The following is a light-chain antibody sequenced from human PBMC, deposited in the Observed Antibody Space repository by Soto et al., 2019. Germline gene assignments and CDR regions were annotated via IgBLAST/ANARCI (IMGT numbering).Light chain of an antibody. Sequence: DIQMTQSPSTLSASVGDRVTITCRASQSISSWLAWYQQKPGKAPKLLIYDASSLESGVPSRFSGSGSGTEFTLTFSSLQPDDFATYYCQQYNSYSWTFGQGTKVDI. CDR3: QQYNSYSWT. CDR2: DAS. CDR1: QSISSW. J-gene: IGKJ1*01. V-gene: IGKV1-5*01.